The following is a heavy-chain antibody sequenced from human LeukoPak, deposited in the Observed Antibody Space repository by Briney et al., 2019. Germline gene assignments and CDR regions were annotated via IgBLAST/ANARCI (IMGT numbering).Heavy chain of an antibody. D-gene: IGHD3-3*01. Sequence: GGSLRLSCAASGFTFSSYSMNWVRQAPGKGLEWVSSISSSSSYIYYADSVKGRFTISRDNAKNSLYLQMNSLRAEDTAVYYCARDAIRDYDFWSGYFFAFDYWGQGTLVTVSS. V-gene: IGHV3-21*01. CDR1: GFTFSSYS. CDR3: ARDAIRDYDFWSGYFFAFDY. J-gene: IGHJ4*02. CDR2: ISSSSSYI.